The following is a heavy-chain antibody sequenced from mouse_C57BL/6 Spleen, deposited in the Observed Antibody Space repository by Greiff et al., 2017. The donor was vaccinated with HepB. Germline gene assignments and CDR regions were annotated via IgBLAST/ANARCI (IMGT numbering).Heavy chain of an antibody. CDR3: ARSVIYSNRGVDY. V-gene: IGHV1-64*01. D-gene: IGHD2-5*01. CDR1: GYTFTSYW. CDR2: IHPNSGST. Sequence: QVHVKQSGAELVKPGASVKLSCKASGYTFTSYWMHWVKQRPGQGLEWIGMIHPNSGSTNYNEKFKSEATLTVDKSSSTAYMQLSSLTSEDSAVYYCARSVIYSNRGVDYWGQGTTLTVSS. J-gene: IGHJ2*01.